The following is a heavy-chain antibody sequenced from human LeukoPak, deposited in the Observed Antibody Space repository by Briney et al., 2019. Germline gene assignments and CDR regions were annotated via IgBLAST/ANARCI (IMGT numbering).Heavy chain of an antibody. J-gene: IGHJ4*02. CDR3: TREGSTSGFFD. V-gene: IGHV3-48*03. CDR2: VNKSGDPR. CDR1: GFIFSSFE. Sequence: PGGSLRLSCEVSGFIFSSFEMNWVRQAPGKGLEWISYVNKSGDPRDYADSVKGRFTISRDNAKNSLFLQMNSLRAEDTAVYYCTREGSTSGFFDRGQGTLVTVSS. D-gene: IGHD3-22*01.